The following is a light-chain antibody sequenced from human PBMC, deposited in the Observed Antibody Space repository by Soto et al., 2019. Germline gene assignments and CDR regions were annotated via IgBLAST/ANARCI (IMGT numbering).Light chain of an antibody. CDR2: GAS. CDR1: PTVSSNY. J-gene: IGKJ5*01. V-gene: IGKV3-20*01. CDR3: QQYTGPPTT. Sequence: EIILTHSPDXXSLSPGERPTLSCSASPTVSSNYLAWCQQRPGQAPRXXIYGASTRAAGIPDRFSGSGAGTDFTLTITRLEPEDSAVYFCQQYTGPPTTFGQGTRLEI.